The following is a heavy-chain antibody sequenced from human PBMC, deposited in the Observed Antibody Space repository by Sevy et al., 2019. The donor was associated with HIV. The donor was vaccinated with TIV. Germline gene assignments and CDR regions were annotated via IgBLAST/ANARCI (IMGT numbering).Heavy chain of an antibody. Sequence: ASVKVSCKASGYTFTSYGISWVRQAPGQGLEWMGWISVYNCNTNYAQKLQGRVTMTTDTSTGQAYMELGSLRSDDTAVYYCARANLPTTYYYDSSGTVGYFDYWGQGTLVTVSS. CDR1: GYTFTSYG. CDR2: ISVYNCNT. J-gene: IGHJ4*02. CDR3: ARANLPTTYYYDSSGTVGYFDY. V-gene: IGHV1-18*01. D-gene: IGHD3-22*01.